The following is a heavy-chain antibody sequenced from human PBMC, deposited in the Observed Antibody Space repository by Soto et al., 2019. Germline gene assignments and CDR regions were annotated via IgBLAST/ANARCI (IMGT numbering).Heavy chain of an antibody. CDR3: TRAPLIVVLPATMEV. CDR1: GFTFGDYA. Sequence: GGSLRLSCTASGFTFGDYAMSWFRHSPGKWLEWVGFIRSKAYGGTTEYAASVKGRFTISRDDSKSIAYLQMNSLKTEDTAVYYCTRAPLIVVLPATMEVWGQGTTVTVSS. J-gene: IGHJ6*02. CDR2: IRSKAYGGTT. D-gene: IGHD2-2*01. V-gene: IGHV3-49*03.